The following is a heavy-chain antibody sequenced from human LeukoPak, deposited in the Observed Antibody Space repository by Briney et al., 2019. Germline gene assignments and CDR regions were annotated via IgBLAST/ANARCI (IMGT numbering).Heavy chain of an antibody. J-gene: IGHJ6*03. D-gene: IGHD4-23*01. CDR2: INPSGGST. CDR3: ARDRGGNPAAYYYYMDI. V-gene: IGHV1-46*01. Sequence: VASVKVSCKASGGTFSSYAISWVRQAPGQGLEWMGMINPSGGSTSYAQKFQGRVTMTRDTSTSTVYMELSSLRSEDTAVYYCARDRGGNPAAYYYYMDIWGKGTTVTVSS. CDR1: GGTFSSYA.